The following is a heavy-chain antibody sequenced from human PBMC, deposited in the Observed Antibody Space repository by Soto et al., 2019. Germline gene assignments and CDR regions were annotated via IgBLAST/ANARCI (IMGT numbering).Heavy chain of an antibody. CDR2: INAGNGNT. D-gene: IGHD6-13*01. CDR1: GYTFTSYA. CDR3: ARGIAPSYFDY. V-gene: IGHV1-3*05. Sequence: QVQLVQSGAEEKKPGASVKVSCKASGYTFTSYAMHWVGQAPGQRLEWMGWINAGNGNTKYSQKFQGRVTITRDTSAITAYMELRSLRSEDTAVYYCARGIAPSYFDYWGQGTLVTFSS. J-gene: IGHJ4*02.